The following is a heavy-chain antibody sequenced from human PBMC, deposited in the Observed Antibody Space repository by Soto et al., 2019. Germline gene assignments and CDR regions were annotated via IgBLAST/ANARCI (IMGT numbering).Heavy chain of an antibody. CDR3: ASRKYSSSWGYFDY. J-gene: IGHJ4*02. CDR1: GGTFSSYT. Sequence: QVQLVQSGAEVKKPGSSVKVSCKASGGTFSSYTISWVRQAPGQGLEWMGRIIPILGIANYGQEFQGRVTITADKSTSTAYMELSSLRSEDTAVYYCASRKYSSSWGYFDYWGQGTLVTVSS. V-gene: IGHV1-69*02. D-gene: IGHD6-13*01. CDR2: IIPILGIA.